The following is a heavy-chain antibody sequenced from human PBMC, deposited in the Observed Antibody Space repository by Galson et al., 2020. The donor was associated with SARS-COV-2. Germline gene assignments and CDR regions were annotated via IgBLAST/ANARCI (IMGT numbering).Heavy chain of an antibody. V-gene: IGHV4-34*01. Sequence: SETLSLTCAVSGGSFKNSYWTWIRNSPGPGLQRMGKVNHRGSTNYDPYLPRRVPITVDTSKNQFSLRLSSVTAADTAVYYCVRGAEERRIIVVVPYYYTYMDVWGGGTALTVSS. D-gene: IGHD2-2*01. J-gene: IGHJ6*03. CDR3: VRGAEERRIIVVVPYYYTYMDV. CDR2: VNHRGST. CDR1: GGSFKNSY.